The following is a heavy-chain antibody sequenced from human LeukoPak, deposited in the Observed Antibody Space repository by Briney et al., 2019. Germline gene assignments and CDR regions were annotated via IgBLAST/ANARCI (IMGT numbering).Heavy chain of an antibody. CDR3: ARDSSGSYYVFDY. CDR2: IKQDGSDK. D-gene: IGHD1-26*01. CDR1: GFTLSSYW. V-gene: IGHV3-7*01. Sequence: GGSLRLACAASGFTLSSYWMSWARQARGKGGEWVANIKQDGSDKYYVASVNGPFTLSRHTANNSLYLQMTSPTAEDTAVYYCARDSSGSYYVFDYWGQGTLVTVSS. J-gene: IGHJ4*02.